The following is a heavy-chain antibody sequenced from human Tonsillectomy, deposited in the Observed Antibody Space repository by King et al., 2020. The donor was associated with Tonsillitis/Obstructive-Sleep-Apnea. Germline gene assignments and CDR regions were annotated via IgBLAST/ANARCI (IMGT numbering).Heavy chain of an antibody. CDR1: GGTFSSYA. Sequence: VQLVQSGAEGKKPGSSVKVSCKASGGTFSSYAISWVRQAPGQGLEWMGGIIPLYVLTTYAQKFQGRITITADKSTSTAYMELSSLRSEDTAVYYCASQYYDSSGYYYFDYWGQGTLVTVSS. CDR2: IIPLYVLT. D-gene: IGHD3-22*01. CDR3: ASQYYDSSGYYYFDY. J-gene: IGHJ4*02. V-gene: IGHV1-69*17.